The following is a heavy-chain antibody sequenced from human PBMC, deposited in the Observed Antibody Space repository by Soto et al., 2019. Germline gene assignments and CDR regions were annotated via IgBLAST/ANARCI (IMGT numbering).Heavy chain of an antibody. J-gene: IGHJ5*02. CDR3: AKGRTGGIDQVDR. Sequence: EVQLLESGGGLVQPGGSLRLSCAAFGFTFSSYAMTWVRQAPGKGLEWVATNSDNGGSTHYPDSVKGRFTISRDNSKNTLYLQMNSLRAEDTATYFCAKGRTGGIDQVDRWGQGTLVTVSS. CDR2: NSDNGGST. D-gene: IGHD1-1*01. CDR1: GFTFSSYA. V-gene: IGHV3-23*01.